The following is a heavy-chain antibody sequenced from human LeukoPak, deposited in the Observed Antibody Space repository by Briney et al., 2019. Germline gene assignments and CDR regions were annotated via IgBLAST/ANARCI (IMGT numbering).Heavy chain of an antibody. Sequence: GSLRLSCAASGFTFDDYAMHWVRQAPGKGLEWIGYIDYSGFTNYNPSLKSRVTISVDRSKNQLSLKLTSVIAADTAVYYCARQVKPGIAVSGSYFDYWGQGTLVTVSS. CDR1: GFTFDDYA. CDR2: IDYSGFT. V-gene: IGHV4-59*08. CDR3: ARQVKPGIAVSGSYFDY. J-gene: IGHJ4*02. D-gene: IGHD6-19*01.